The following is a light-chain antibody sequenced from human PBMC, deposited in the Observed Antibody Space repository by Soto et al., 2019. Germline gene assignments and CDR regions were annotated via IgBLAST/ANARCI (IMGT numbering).Light chain of an antibody. V-gene: IGLV2-14*03. J-gene: IGLJ1*01. CDR3: ASDTSSSPSL. CDR2: EVH. CDR1: SSDAGAYDY. Sequence: QSALTQPASVSGSPGQSIAISWIGTSSDAGAYDYVSWYQQHPDRAPKPMVYEVHNRPSRVSTRFSGSKSDNAATLTISGPQLDAEADYYIASDTSSSPSLFGTGTKVT.